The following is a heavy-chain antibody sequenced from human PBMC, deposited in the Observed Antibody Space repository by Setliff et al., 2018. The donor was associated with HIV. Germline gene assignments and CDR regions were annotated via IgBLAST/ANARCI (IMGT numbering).Heavy chain of an antibody. CDR3: ARLTTGAAFDI. CDR2: INHSGST. Sequence: SETLSLTCAVYGGSFSGYYWSWIRQPPGKGLEWIGEINHSGSTNYNASLKSRVTISVDKSKNQFSLKLSSVTAADTAVYYCARLTTGAAFDIWGQGT. CDR1: GGSFSGYY. J-gene: IGHJ3*02. V-gene: IGHV4-34*01. D-gene: IGHD4-17*01.